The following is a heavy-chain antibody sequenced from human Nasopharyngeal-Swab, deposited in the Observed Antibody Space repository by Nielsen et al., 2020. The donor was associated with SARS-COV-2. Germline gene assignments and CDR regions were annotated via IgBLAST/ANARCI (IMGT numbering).Heavy chain of an antibody. CDR3: AGNHDNTF. Sequence: GGSLRLSCAASGFTFNTYTMHWVRQAPGKGLEWVAVTSRDGSNKFYADSVKGRFTISRDNARNSLFLQMDSLRVEDTAIYYCAGNHDNTFWGQGNLVAVS. CDR2: TSRDGSNK. J-gene: IGHJ4*02. V-gene: IGHV3-30*04. CDR1: GFTFNTYT. D-gene: IGHD3-22*01.